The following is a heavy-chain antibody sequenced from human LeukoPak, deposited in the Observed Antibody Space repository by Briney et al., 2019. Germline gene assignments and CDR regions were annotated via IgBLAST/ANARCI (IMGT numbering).Heavy chain of an antibody. Sequence: ASVTVSCKASGYTFTDYYIHWVRQPPAQGVEWMGWINPNTGGTNFAQKFQGRVTLIRDTSIKTAYMDLTKLRPDDTALYYCTRGGSASYSPYQSVFDIWGQGTLVTVSS. CDR3: TRGGSASYSPYQSVFDI. CDR2: INPNTGGT. CDR1: GYTFTDYY. J-gene: IGHJ3*02. D-gene: IGHD2-15*01. V-gene: IGHV1-2*02.